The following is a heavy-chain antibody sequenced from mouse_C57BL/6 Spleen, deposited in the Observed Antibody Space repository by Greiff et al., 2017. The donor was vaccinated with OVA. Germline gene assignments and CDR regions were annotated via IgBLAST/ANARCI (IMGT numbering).Heavy chain of an antibody. V-gene: IGHV5-16*01. CDR1: GFTFSDYY. J-gene: IGHJ4*01. D-gene: IGHD3-3*01. Sequence: EVNLVESEGGLVQPGSSMKLSCTASGFTFSDYYMAWVRQVPEKGLEWVANINYDGSSPYYLDSLKSRFIISRDNAKNILYLQMSSLKCEDTATYYCARDRGTAMDYRGQGTSVTVSS. CDR2: INYDGSSP. CDR3: ARDRGTAMDY.